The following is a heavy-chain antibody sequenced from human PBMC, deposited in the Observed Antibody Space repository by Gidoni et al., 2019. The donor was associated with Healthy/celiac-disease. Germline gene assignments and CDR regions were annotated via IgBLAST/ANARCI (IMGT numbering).Heavy chain of an antibody. J-gene: IGHJ3*02. D-gene: IGHD1-26*01. CDR1: GGPFSSYT. CDR2: IIPILGIA. Sequence: QVQLVQSGAEVKKPGSSVKVSCKASGGPFSSYTISWVRQAPGQGLEWMGRIIPILGIASYPQKFQGRVTVTADTSTSTAYMELSSLRSEDTAVYYCARDLRWEPNDAFDIWGQGTMVTVSS. CDR3: ARDLRWEPNDAFDI. V-gene: IGHV1-69*09.